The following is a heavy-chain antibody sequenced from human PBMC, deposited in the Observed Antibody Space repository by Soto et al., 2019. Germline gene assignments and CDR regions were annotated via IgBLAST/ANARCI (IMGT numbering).Heavy chain of an antibody. J-gene: IGHJ4*02. CDR1: GYSFTSYW. D-gene: IGHD3-22*01. V-gene: IGHV5-51*01. CDR3: ARQGSYDSSGYYYVDY. Sequence: PGESLKISCKGSGYSFTSYWIGWVRQMPGKGLEWMGIIYPGDSDTRYSPSFQGQVTISADKSISTAYLQWSSLRASDTAMYYCARQGSYDSSGYYYVDYWGQGTLVTVSS. CDR2: IYPGDSDT.